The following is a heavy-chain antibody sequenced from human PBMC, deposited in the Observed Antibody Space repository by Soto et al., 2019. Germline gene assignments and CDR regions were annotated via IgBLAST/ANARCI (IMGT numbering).Heavy chain of an antibody. CDR3: ERGYLFLGFDS. CDR1: GGSLTGYY. V-gene: IGHV4-34*01. Sequence: KPSETLSLTCAVSGGSLTGYYWGWIRQPPGKGLEWIGQLNHGGSPNYKPSLRSRVTISLDTSKNQFSLRLTSVTAADTAVYYCERGYLFLGFDSWGQGSLVTVSS. D-gene: IGHD3-10*01. J-gene: IGHJ4*02. CDR2: LNHGGSP.